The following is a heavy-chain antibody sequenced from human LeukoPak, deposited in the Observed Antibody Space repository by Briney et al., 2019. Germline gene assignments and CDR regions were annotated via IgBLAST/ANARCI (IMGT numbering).Heavy chain of an antibody. V-gene: IGHV3-30*18. J-gene: IGHJ4*02. CDR3: AKDTFGGLGLYYFDY. CDR1: GFTFDDYG. CDR2: ISYDGSNK. D-gene: IGHD3-10*01. Sequence: GGSLRLSCAASGFTFDDYGMSWVRQAPGKGLEWVAVISYDGSNKYYADSVKGRFTISRDNSKNTLYLQMNSLRAEDTAVYYCAKDTFGGLGLYYFDYWGQGTLVTVSS.